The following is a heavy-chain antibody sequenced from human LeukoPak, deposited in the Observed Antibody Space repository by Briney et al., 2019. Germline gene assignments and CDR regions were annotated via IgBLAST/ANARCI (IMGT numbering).Heavy chain of an antibody. CDR3: ARDPLGYSSSWYYFDY. V-gene: IGHV3-64*02. J-gene: IGHJ4*02. CDR1: GFTFSRYA. Sequence: PGGSLRLSCAASGFTFSRYAMHWVRQAPGKRLEYVSSISGNGGSTYYADSVKGRFTISRDDSKNTLYLQMGSLRAEDMAVYYCARDPLGYSSSWYYFDYWGQGTLVTVSS. CDR2: ISGNGGST. D-gene: IGHD6-13*01.